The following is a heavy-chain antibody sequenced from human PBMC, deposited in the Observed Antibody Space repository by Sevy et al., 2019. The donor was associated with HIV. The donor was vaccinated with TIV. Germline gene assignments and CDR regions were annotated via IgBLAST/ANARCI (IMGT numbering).Heavy chain of an antibody. V-gene: IGHV3-74*01. J-gene: IGHJ6*02. CDR3: AKAYAHYGDSIVFYYGMDV. CDR1: GFTFSSYW. Sequence: GGSLRLSCAASGFTFSSYWMHWVRQAPGKGLLWVSLINCDGGNANYADSVKGRFIISRDNAKNTLYLQMNSLRAEDTAMYYCAKAYAHYGDSIVFYYGMDVWGQGITVTVSS. D-gene: IGHD4-17*01. CDR2: INCDGGNA.